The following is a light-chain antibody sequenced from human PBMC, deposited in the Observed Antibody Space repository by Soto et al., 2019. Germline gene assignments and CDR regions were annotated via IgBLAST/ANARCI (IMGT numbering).Light chain of an antibody. J-gene: IGKJ4*01. CDR3: QQSSNWPLT. CDR2: DSP. Sequence: VLTQSPSTLSLSPGERATLSCRASQTVSSFLAWYQQKPGKAPRLLIHDSPARATGIPARFSGSGSGTDFTLTISSLQPEDVAVYYCQQSSNWPLTFGGGTKVDIK. V-gene: IGKV3-11*01. CDR1: QTVSSF.